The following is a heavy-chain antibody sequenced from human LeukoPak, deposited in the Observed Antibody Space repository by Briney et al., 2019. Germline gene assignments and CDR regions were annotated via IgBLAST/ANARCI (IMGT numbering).Heavy chain of an antibody. V-gene: IGHV3-30*18. Sequence: QPGRSLRLSCAASGFTFSSSGMHWVRQAPGKGLEWVAVISYDGRSKYYGDSVKGRFTISRDNSKNTLYLQMNSLRAEDSAVHYCAKDLGYYSSYYYGMDVWGQGTTVTVSS. CDR2: ISYDGRSK. J-gene: IGHJ6*02. D-gene: IGHD4-11*01. CDR3: AKDLGYYSSYYYGMDV. CDR1: GFTFSSSG.